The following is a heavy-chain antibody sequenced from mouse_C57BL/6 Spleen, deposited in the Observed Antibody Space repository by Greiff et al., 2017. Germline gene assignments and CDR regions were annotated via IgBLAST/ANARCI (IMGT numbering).Heavy chain of an antibody. J-gene: IGHJ2*01. D-gene: IGHD1-1*01. CDR3: ARHEDPFYYYGEGFFDY. CDR1: GYTFTEYT. CDR2: FYPGSGSI. V-gene: IGHV1-62-2*01. Sequence: QVQLQQSGAELVKPGASVKLSCKASGYTFTEYTIHWVKQRSGQGLEWIGWFYPGSGSIKYNEKFKDKATLTADKSSSTVYMELSRLTSEDSAVYCCARHEDPFYYYGEGFFDYWGQGTTLTVSS.